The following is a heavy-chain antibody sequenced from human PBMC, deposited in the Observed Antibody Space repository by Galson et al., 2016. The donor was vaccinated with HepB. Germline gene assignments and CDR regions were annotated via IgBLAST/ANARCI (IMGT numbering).Heavy chain of an antibody. CDR1: GGTFSNYR. V-gene: IGHV1-69*13. Sequence: SVKVSCKASGGTFSNYRIDWVRQAPGQGLEWMGGIIPVSRTPNYAQKFQVRVTITADESTSSSYMEVSSLKSEDTAVYYCARGGPPNQALLFPEPLRTWGQGTLVTVSS. CDR3: ARGGPPNQALLFPEPLRT. CDR2: IIPVSRTP. J-gene: IGHJ4*02. D-gene: IGHD2-21*02.